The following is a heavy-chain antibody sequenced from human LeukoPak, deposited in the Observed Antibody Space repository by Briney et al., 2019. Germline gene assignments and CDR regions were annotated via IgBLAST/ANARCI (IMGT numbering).Heavy chain of an antibody. CDR1: GGSFSGYY. D-gene: IGHD5-18*01. CDR3: AGTDTAMVTEFDY. CDR2: INHSGST. J-gene: IGHJ4*02. V-gene: IGHV4-34*01. Sequence: PSETLSLTCAVYGGSFSGYYWSWIRQPPGKGLEWIGEINHSGSTNYNPSLKSRVTISVDTSKNQFSLKLSSVTAADTAVYYCAGTDTAMVTEFDYWGQGTLVTVSS.